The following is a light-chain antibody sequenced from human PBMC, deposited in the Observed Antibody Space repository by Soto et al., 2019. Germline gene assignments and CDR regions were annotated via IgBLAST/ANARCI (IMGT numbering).Light chain of an antibody. CDR2: EVS. V-gene: IGLV2-8*01. Sequence: QSALTQHPSASGSPGQSVTISCAGTSSDVGCYNYVSWYQQHPGKAPKLMIYEVSNRPSGFPDRVSGSKSGHTACLPVPGLQADDDADYYSNSYTVSNNFYVFGTGTKLTLL. CDR1: SSDVGCYNY. J-gene: IGLJ1*01. CDR3: NSYTVSNNFYV.